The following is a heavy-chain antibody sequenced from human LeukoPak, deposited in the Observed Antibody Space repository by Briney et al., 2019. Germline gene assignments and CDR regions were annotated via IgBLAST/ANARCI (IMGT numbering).Heavy chain of an antibody. Sequence: PSETLSLTCTVSGGSTSSSSYYWGWIRQPPGKGLEWIGSIYYSGSTYYNPSLKSRVTISVDTSKNQFSLKLSSVTAADTAVYYCARGDSSGYSPFDYWGQGTLVTVSS. D-gene: IGHD3-22*01. CDR2: IYYSGST. J-gene: IGHJ4*02. V-gene: IGHV4-39*07. CDR3: ARGDSSGYSPFDY. CDR1: GGSTSSSSYY.